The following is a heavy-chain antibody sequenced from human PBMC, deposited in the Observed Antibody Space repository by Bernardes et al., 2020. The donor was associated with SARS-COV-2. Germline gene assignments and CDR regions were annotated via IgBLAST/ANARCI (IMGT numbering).Heavy chain of an antibody. CDR3: ARDPGGGSGFDY. J-gene: IGHJ4*02. V-gene: IGHV1-18*04. CDR1: GYTFTTYG. D-gene: IGHD3-10*01. Sequence: ASVKVSCKASGYTFTTYGISWVRQAPGQGLEGMGWISPYNGNTNYAQKVQGRVTMTTDTSTNTAYMELRNLRSDDTAVYYCARDPGGGSGFDYWGLGTLVTVS. CDR2: ISPYNGNT.